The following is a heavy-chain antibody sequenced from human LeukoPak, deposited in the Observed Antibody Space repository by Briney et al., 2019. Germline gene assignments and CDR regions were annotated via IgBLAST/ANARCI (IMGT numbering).Heavy chain of an antibody. J-gene: IGHJ5*02. V-gene: IGHV4-4*07. CDR3: ARGSSSFWGFWFDP. D-gene: IGHD6-13*01. CDR2: IYTSGSP. CDR1: GGSISSYY. Sequence: PSETLSLTCTVSGGSISSYYWSWIRQPAGKGLEWIGRIYTSGSPNYNPSLKSRVTISVDTSKNQFSLKLSSVTAADTAVYYCARGSSSFWGFWFDPWGQGTLVTVSS.